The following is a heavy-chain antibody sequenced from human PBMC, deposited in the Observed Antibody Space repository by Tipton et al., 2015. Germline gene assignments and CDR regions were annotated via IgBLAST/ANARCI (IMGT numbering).Heavy chain of an antibody. CDR3: AREGPGGAVGLNWIDP. J-gene: IGHJ5*02. V-gene: IGHV1-3*01. CDR2: IDADNGNT. CDR1: GYIFSNYA. D-gene: IGHD4-23*01. Sequence: QLVQSGAEVKKPGASVKVSCRASGYIFSNYAIHWVRQAPGQRPEWMGWIDADNGNTKSSHKFQGRVTITRDTSASTAYLEVNNLRSEDTAVYYCAREGPGGAVGLNWIDPWGQGTLVIVSS.